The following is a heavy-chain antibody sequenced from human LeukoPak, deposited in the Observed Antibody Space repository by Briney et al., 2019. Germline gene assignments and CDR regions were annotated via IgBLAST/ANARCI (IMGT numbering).Heavy chain of an antibody. V-gene: IGHV3-9*01. CDR3: AKGNEGYCSSTSCFTGGYYFDY. D-gene: IGHD2-2*02. CDR1: GFTFDDYA. J-gene: IGHJ4*02. CDR2: ISWNSGSI. Sequence: PGRSLRLSCAASGFTFDDYAMHWVRQAPGKGLEWVSGISWNSGSIGYADSVKGRFTISRDNAKNSLYLQMNSLRAEDTALYYCAKGNEGYCSSTSCFTGGYYFDYWGQGTLVTVSS.